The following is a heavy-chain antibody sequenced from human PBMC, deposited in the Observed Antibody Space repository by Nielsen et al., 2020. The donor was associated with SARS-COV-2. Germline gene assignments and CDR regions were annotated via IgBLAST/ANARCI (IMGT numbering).Heavy chain of an antibody. V-gene: IGHV3-7*01. CDR2: IKQVGSEK. CDR1: GFIFRSYW. D-gene: IGHD1-1*01. J-gene: IGHJ6*02. CDR3: ALEGYPGV. Sequence: GESLKISCAASGFIFRSYWMSWVRQAPGKGLEWVANIKQVGSEKYYVDSVKGRFTISRDNPKNSLYLQMNSLRAEDTAVYYCALEGYPGVWGQGTTVTVSS.